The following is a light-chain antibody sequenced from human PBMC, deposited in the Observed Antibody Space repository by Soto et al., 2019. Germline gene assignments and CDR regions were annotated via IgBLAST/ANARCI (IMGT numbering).Light chain of an antibody. CDR3: QQYGGSPLT. Sequence: EIVLTQSPGTLSLSPGESATLSCRASQSVSSSSLAWYQQKPGQAPRLLFFGVYNRAAGVQDRFGGSGSGTDFTLTIRRLEPEDFAVYYCQQYGGSPLTFGGGTKVDIK. V-gene: IGKV3-20*01. J-gene: IGKJ4*01. CDR1: QSVSSSS. CDR2: GVY.